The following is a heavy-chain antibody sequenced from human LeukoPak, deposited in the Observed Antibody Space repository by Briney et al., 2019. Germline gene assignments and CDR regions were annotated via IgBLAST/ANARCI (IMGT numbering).Heavy chain of an antibody. Sequence: ASVKVSCKASGYTFTSYAMHWVRQAPGQRLEWMGWINAGNGNTKYSQRFQGRVTITRDTSASTAYMELSSLRSEDTAVYYCARDLRGYSYGYLAYWGQGTLVTVSS. CDR2: INAGNGNT. V-gene: IGHV1-3*01. CDR1: GYTFTSYA. D-gene: IGHD5-18*01. J-gene: IGHJ4*02. CDR3: ARDLRGYSYGYLAY.